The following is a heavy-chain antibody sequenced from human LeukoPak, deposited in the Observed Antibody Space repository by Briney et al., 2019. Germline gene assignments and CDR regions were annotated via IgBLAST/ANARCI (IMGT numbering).Heavy chain of an antibody. V-gene: IGHV4-39*07. CDR2: IYYSGST. D-gene: IGHD3-10*01. CDR1: GGSISSSSYY. Sequence: SETLSLTCTVSGGSISSSSYYWGWIRQSPGNGLEWIANIYYSGSTYYNPSLKGRVTISVDTSKNQFSLKLSSVTAADTAVYFCARAHVYFGSGSYLAGWFDPWGQGTLVTVSS. J-gene: IGHJ5*02. CDR3: ARAHVYFGSGSYLAGWFDP.